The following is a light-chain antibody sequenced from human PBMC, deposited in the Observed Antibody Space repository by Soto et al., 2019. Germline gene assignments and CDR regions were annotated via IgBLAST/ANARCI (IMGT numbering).Light chain of an antibody. CDR1: QGIRNY. Sequence: IQLTPSPSSLSASVGERVTITCLASQGIRNYLAWYQQKPGKAPNLLIFAASTLHSGVPSRFSGSGSETDFTLIISNLQTDDSATYFCKQLLSYPLTFVGGTKVDI. V-gene: IGKV1-9*01. J-gene: IGKJ4*01. CDR2: AAS. CDR3: KQLLSYPLT.